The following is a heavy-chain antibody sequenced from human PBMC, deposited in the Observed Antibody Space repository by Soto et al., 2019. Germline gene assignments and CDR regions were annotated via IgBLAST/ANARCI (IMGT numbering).Heavy chain of an antibody. Sequence: GGSLRLSCAASGFTFSSYAMSWVRQAPGKGLEWVSAISGSGGSTYYADSVKGRFTISRDNSKNTLYLQMNSLRAEDTAVYYCANCQYYDSSGYYPPFDYWGQGTLVTVSS. V-gene: IGHV3-23*01. CDR2: ISGSGGST. D-gene: IGHD3-22*01. CDR1: GFTFSSYA. J-gene: IGHJ4*02. CDR3: ANCQYYDSSGYYPPFDY.